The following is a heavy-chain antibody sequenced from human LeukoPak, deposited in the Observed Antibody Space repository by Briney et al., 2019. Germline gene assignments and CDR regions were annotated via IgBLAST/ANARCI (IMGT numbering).Heavy chain of an antibody. CDR1: NDSITRYY. J-gene: IGHJ3*02. D-gene: IGHD3-10*01. Sequence: SETLSLTCTVSNDSITRYYWTWIRQPPGKGQEYIGYVFYSGSTNYNPSLKSRTTISVDTSKSHFSLRLTSVTAADTAIYYCARGGVLGQSAFDIWGHGTLVTVSS. CDR3: ARGGVLGQSAFDI. CDR2: VFYSGST. V-gene: IGHV4-59*01.